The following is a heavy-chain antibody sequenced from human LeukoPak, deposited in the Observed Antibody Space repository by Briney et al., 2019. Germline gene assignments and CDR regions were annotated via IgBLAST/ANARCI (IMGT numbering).Heavy chain of an antibody. V-gene: IGHV3-23*01. CDR2: ISDSGSRT. D-gene: IGHD3-22*01. J-gene: IGHJ4*02. CDR3: AKDRMIVALGYFDY. CDR1: GFSFNNYA. Sequence: PGGSLRLSCEGSGFSFNNYAMSWVRQAPGQGLEWVSAISDSGSRTYYADSVKGRFTITRDNSKNTLSLQMNSLRAEDTAVYYCAKDRMIVALGYFDYWGQGTLVTVSS.